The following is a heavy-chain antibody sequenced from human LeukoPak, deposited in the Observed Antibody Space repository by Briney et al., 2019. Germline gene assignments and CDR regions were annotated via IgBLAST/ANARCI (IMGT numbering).Heavy chain of an antibody. V-gene: IGHV3-53*01. D-gene: IGHD4-23*01. J-gene: IGHJ4*02. CDR1: GFTVSGKY. CDR3: ARRAGGYSHPYDY. CDR2: IYSGGTT. Sequence: GGSLRLSCTLSGFTVSGKYMSWVRQAPGKGLEWGSLIYSGGTTYYADSVKGRFTISRDNSKNPLYLQMNSLGGEDTAVFYCARRAGGYSHPYDYWGQGILVTVSS.